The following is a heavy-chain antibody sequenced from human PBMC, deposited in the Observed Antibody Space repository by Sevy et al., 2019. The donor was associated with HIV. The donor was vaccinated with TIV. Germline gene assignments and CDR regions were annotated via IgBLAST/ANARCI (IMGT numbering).Heavy chain of an antibody. J-gene: IGHJ5*02. Sequence: SETLSLTCAVHGGSFSGYCWSWIRESPGKGLEWIGEINDSGITNYNPSLKSRVTIPVDTSKKEFSLRLSSVTAADTAVYYCARSPPVVVVPGAPSWFDPWGQGTLVTVSS. V-gene: IGHV4-34*01. CDR3: ARSPPVVVVPGAPSWFDP. CDR2: INDSGIT. CDR1: GGSFSGYC. D-gene: IGHD2-2*01.